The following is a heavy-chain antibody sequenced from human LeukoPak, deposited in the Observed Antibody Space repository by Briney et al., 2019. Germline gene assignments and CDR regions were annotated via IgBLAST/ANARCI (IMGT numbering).Heavy chain of an antibody. Sequence: PGGSLRLSCAASGFTFSSYNMNWVRQAPGKGLEWVSSISSSSSYIYYADSVRGRFTISRDNAKNSLYLQMNSLRAEDTAVYYCAKDVPFDYWGQGTLVTVSS. V-gene: IGHV3-21*01. CDR2: ISSSSSYI. CDR1: GFTFSSYN. J-gene: IGHJ4*02. D-gene: IGHD6-6*01. CDR3: AKDVPFDY.